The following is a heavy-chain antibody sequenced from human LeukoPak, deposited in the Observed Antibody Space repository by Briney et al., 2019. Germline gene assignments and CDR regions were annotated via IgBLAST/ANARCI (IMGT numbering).Heavy chain of an antibody. J-gene: IGHJ4*02. CDR1: GGSISSGSYY. V-gene: IGHV4-61*02. D-gene: IGHD2-15*01. Sequence: SETLSLTCTVSGGSISSGSYYWSWIRQPAGKGLEWIGRIYTSGGINYNPSLKSRVTISVDTSKNQFSLRLSSVTAADTAVYYCARAPYCSGGSCHGADFDYWGQGTLVTVSS. CDR3: ARAPYCSGGSCHGADFDY. CDR2: IYTSGGI.